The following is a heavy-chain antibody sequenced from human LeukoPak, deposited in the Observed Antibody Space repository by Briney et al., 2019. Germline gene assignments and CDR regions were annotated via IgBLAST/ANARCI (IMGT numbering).Heavy chain of an antibody. D-gene: IGHD3-22*01. CDR1: GGTFSSYA. V-gene: IGHV1-69*13. CDR3: ARDLGRSSGYYYGGEQYYYYYGMDV. Sequence: GASVKVSCKASGGTFSSYAISWVRQAPGQGLEWMGGIIPIFGTANYAQKFQGRVTITADESTSTAYMELSSLRSEDTAVYYCARDLGRSSGYYYGGEQYYYYYGMDVWGQGTTVTVSS. J-gene: IGHJ6*02. CDR2: IIPIFGTA.